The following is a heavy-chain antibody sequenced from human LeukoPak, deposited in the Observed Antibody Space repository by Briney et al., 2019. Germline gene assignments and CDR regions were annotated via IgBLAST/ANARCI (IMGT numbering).Heavy chain of an antibody. CDR3: ASSRVYGYHDY. CDR2: ISGDGETT. Sequence: GGSLGLSCTAPGFTFSTYPMYWVRQAPGKGLEWVSAISGDGETTYYAESMKGRFTVSRDNSKDTLYLQMNSLRAGDTAVYYCASSRVYGYHDYWGQGTLVTVSS. CDR1: GFTFSTYP. D-gene: IGHD5-18*01. V-gene: IGHV3-23*01. J-gene: IGHJ4*02.